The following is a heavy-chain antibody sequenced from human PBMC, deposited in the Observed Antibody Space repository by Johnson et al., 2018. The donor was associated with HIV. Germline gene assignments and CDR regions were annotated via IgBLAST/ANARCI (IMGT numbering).Heavy chain of an antibody. V-gene: IGHV3-30*04. Sequence: VQLVESGGGVVQPGRSLRLSCAASGFTFSSYPMHWVRQAPGKGLAWVAVISYDGLNQYYADAVKGRFTISRDTSKNTLSLQMNSLRAEDTAVYYCARVKQQVVRVGSDAFDIWGQGTMVTVSS. CDR3: ARVKQQVVRVGSDAFDI. CDR1: GFTFSSYP. D-gene: IGHD6-13*01. CDR2: ISYDGLNQ. J-gene: IGHJ3*02.